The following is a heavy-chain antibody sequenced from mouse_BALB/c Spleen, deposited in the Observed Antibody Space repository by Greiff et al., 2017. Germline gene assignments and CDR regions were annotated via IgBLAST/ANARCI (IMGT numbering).Heavy chain of an antibody. CDR3: TSGLRRLTWFAY. V-gene: IGHV1S127*01. CDR2: IDPSDSYT. J-gene: IGHJ3*01. CDR1: GYTFTSYW. D-gene: IGHD1-2*01. Sequence: QVQLQQSGAELVKPGASVKMSCKASGYTFTSYWMHWVKQRPGQGLEWIGVIDPSDSYTSYNQKFKGKATLTVDTSSSTAYMQLSSLTSEDSAVYYCTSGLRRLTWFAYWGQGTLVTVSA.